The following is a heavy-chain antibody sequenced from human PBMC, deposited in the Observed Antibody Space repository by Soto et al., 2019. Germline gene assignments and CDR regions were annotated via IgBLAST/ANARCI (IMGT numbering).Heavy chain of an antibody. CDR1: GFTFSSYA. Sequence: GGSLRLSCAASGFTFSSYAMHWVRQAPGKGLEYVSAISSNGGSTYYANSVKGRFTISRDNSKNTLYLQMGSLRAEDMAVYYCARGRVLRYFRFCGMDVWGQGTMVTVSS. D-gene: IGHD3-9*01. CDR2: ISSNGGST. CDR3: ARGRVLRYFRFCGMDV. J-gene: IGHJ6*02. V-gene: IGHV3-64*01.